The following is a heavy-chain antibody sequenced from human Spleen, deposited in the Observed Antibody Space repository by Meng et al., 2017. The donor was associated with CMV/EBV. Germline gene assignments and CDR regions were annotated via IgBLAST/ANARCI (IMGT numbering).Heavy chain of an antibody. CDR1: GDSVSSNSAA. J-gene: IGHJ4*02. CDR3: ARDRAHYGGDSGNLDF. Sequence: SETLSLTCPISGDSVSSNSAAWNWIRQSPSRGLEWLGRTYYRSKWYNDYAVSVKSRITINPDTSRNQFSLQLNSVTPEDTAVYYCARDRAHYGGDSGNLDFWGQGTLLSFSS. D-gene: IGHD2-21*02. V-gene: IGHV6-1*01. CDR2: TYYRSKWYN.